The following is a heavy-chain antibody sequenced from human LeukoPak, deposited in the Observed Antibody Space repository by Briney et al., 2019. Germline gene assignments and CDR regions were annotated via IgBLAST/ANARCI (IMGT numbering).Heavy chain of an antibody. Sequence: SETLSLTCIVSGGSISSSDYYWGWIRQPPGKGLEWIGTIYYSGTTYYHPSLKSRVTIFVDTSKNHSSLKLNSVTAADTAVYYCARHSRGLDYWGQGTLVTVSS. V-gene: IGHV4-39*01. CDR3: ARHSRGLDY. CDR2: IYYSGTT. D-gene: IGHD6-19*01. J-gene: IGHJ4*02. CDR1: GGSISSSDYY.